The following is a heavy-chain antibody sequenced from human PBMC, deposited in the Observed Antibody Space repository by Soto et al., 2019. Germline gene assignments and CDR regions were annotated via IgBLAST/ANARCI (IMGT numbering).Heavy chain of an antibody. CDR1: GYTLTSYG. Sequence: QVQLVQSGPEVKKPGASVKVSCKASGYTLTSYGISWVRQAPGQGIEWMGWISGRGDYTKYAQKFQGRFTMSTDTFTGTAYMDLWRLRSDDTDVYYCARSTSVVIPIHYYGMDLWGQGTTVSFS. CDR3: ARSTSVVIPIHYYGMDL. CDR2: ISGRGDYT. V-gene: IGHV1-18*01. J-gene: IGHJ6*02. D-gene: IGHD2-15*01.